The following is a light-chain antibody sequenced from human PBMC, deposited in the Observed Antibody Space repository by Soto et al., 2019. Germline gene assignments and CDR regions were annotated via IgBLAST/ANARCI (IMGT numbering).Light chain of an antibody. CDR1: QSLLHTDGKDH. V-gene: IGKV2D-29*01. J-gene: IGKJ4*01. Sequence: VLSQTPLSLSVTPGQPASISCRSNQSLLHTDGKDHLYWFLQKPGQPPQLLIYEVSNRFSGVTERFSGSGSGTDFTLKISRLEAEDVGVYCCMQSTYLPLTFGGGTKVEIK. CDR2: EVS. CDR3: MQSTYLPLT.